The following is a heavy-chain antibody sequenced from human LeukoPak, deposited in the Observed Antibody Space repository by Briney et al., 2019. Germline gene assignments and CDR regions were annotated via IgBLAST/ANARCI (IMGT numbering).Heavy chain of an antibody. CDR1: GFTLADLS. D-gene: IGHD2-2*01. J-gene: IGHJ6*03. Sequence: GASVKVSCKVSGFTLADLSMHWVRQGPGKGLEWVGGFDRKNGDTTYAQRFRGRVTLTEDTSTGTAYMDLSSLSADDTAVYYCATGVFCATTTCPGYQHFYYFMDVWGKGTTVTVSS. CDR2: FDRKNGDT. V-gene: IGHV1-24*01. CDR3: ATGVFCATTTCPGYQHFYYFMDV.